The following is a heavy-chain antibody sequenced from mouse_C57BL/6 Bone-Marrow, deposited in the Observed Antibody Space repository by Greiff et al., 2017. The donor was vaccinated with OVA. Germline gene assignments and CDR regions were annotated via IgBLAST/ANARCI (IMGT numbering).Heavy chain of an antibody. CDR1: GYTFTSYW. D-gene: IGHD2-2*01. CDR2: IDPSDSYT. Sequence: QVQLQQPGAELVRPGTSVKLSCKASGYTFTSYWMHWVKQRPGQGLEWIGVIDPSDSYTNYNQKFKGKATLTVDTSSSPAYMQLSSLTSEDSAVYYCATIYYGYDGVDYWGQGTTLTVSS. V-gene: IGHV1-59*01. CDR3: ATIYYGYDGVDY. J-gene: IGHJ2*01.